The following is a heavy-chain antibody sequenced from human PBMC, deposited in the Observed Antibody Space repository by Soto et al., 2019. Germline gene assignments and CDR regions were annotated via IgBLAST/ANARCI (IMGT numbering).Heavy chain of an antibody. CDR1: GGTFSSYA. V-gene: IGHV1-69*13. CDR3: ARSPMVRGVRPGWFDP. D-gene: IGHD3-10*01. Sequence: SVKVSCKASGGTFSSYAISWVRQAPGQGLEWMGGIIPIFGTANYAQKFQGRVTITADESTSTAYMELSSLRSEDTAVYYCARSPMVRGVRPGWFDPWGQGTLVTVSS. J-gene: IGHJ5*02. CDR2: IIPIFGTA.